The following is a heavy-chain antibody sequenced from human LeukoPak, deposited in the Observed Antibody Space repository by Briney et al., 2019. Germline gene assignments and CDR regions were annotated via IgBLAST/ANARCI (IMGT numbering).Heavy chain of an antibody. CDR1: VFPFNIFA. CDR2: LNSGGST. Sequence: GGSLRLSCVASVFPFNIFAMSWLRPAPGKGVEWVSALNSGGSTYYADWVMGRFTISRATSKHTLYLLMNSLSPEDTAVYYCAKDLGGSGWTLFDCWGPGTHVAVSS. CDR3: AKDLGGSGWTLFDC. D-gene: IGHD6-19*01. J-gene: IGHJ4*02. V-gene: IGHV3-23*01.